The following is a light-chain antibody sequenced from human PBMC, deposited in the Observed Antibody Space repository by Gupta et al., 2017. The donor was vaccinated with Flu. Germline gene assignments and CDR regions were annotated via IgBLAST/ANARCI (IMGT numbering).Light chain of an antibody. J-gene: IGKJ5*01. Sequence: DIQMTQSPSSLSASVGDRVTITCRASQSISSYLNWYQQKPGKAPKLLIYAASSLQSGVPSRFSGSGSGTDFTLTISSLQPEDFATYYCQQSDSTPRFGQGTRLEIK. CDR3: QQSDSTPR. CDR2: AAS. V-gene: IGKV1-39*01. CDR1: QSISSY.